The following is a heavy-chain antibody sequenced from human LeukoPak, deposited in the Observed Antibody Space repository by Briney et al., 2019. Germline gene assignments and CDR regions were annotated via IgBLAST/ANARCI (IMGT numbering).Heavy chain of an antibody. CDR2: ISGSGGNT. D-gene: IGHD3-10*02. J-gene: IGHJ6*04. V-gene: IGHV3-23*01. CDR1: GFSFSSYA. CDR3: AELGITMIGGV. Sequence: GGSLRLSCAASGFSFSSYAMSWVRQAPGKGLEWVSAISGSGGNTYYADSAKGRFTISRDNAKNSLYLQMNSLRAEDTAVYYCAELGITMIGGVWGKGTTVTISS.